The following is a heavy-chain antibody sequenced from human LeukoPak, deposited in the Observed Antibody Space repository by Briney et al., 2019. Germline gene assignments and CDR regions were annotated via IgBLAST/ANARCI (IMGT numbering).Heavy chain of an antibody. J-gene: IGHJ3*02. CDR2: IYYSGST. D-gene: IGHD6-13*01. Sequence: SETLSLTCTVSGGSISSYYWSWIRQPPGKGLEWIGYIYYSGSTNYNPSLKSRVTISVDTSKNQFSLKLSSVTAADTAVYYCARLLGYSSLYDAFDIWGQGTMVTVSS. CDR1: GGSISSYY. CDR3: ARLLGYSSLYDAFDI. V-gene: IGHV4-59*01.